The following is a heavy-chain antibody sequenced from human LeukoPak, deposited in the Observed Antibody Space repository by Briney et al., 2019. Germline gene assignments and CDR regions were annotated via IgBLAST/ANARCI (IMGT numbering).Heavy chain of an antibody. D-gene: IGHD4-17*01. CDR1: GGTFNNSA. CDR3: ARDVHGDYGSGWFDP. Sequence: ASVKVSCKTSGGTFNNSAISWVRQAPGQGPEWLGGIMPLFGTAGYAQKFQGRVTITKDESTRTVYLELTSLTSDDTAVYYCARDVHGDYGSGWFDPWGQGTLVSVSS. J-gene: IGHJ5*02. CDR2: IMPLFGTA. V-gene: IGHV1-69*05.